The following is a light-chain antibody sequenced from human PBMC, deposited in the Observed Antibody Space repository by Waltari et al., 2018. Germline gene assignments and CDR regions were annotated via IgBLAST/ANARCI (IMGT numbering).Light chain of an antibody. V-gene: IGKV3-15*01. CDR3: QQYNNWPPFT. CDR1: QGVSSN. J-gene: IGKJ3*01. Sequence: EIVMTQSPATLSVSPGERATLSCRASQGVSSNLAWYQQKPGQAPRFSGSGSGTEFTLTISSLQSEDFAVYYCQQYNNWPPFTFGPGTKVDIK.